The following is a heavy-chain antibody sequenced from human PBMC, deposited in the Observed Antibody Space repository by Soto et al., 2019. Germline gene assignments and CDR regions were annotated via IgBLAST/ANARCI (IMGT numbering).Heavy chain of an antibody. CDR3: ARSYCSGGSCLLYYFDY. J-gene: IGHJ4*02. Sequence: SETLSLTCTVSGGAISSYYWSWVRQPPGKGLEWIGCIYYSGSSNYNPSLKSRVTISVDTSKNQFSLKLTSVTAADTAVYFCARSYCSGGSCLLYYFDYWGQGTLVTVSS. V-gene: IGHV4-59*01. CDR1: GGAISSYY. D-gene: IGHD2-15*01. CDR2: IYYSGSS.